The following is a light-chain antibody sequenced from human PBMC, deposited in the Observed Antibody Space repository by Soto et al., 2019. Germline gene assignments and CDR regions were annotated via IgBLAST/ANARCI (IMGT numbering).Light chain of an antibody. Sequence: QSALTQPRSVSGSPGQSVTISCTGTSSDVGGYNYVSWYQQHPGKAPKVMIYDVSERPSGLPDRFSGSKSGNTASLTISGLQAEDEADYYCCSYAGSPRYVLGAGTKVTVL. CDR2: DVS. CDR1: SSDVGGYNY. V-gene: IGLV2-11*01. J-gene: IGLJ1*01. CDR3: CSYAGSPRYV.